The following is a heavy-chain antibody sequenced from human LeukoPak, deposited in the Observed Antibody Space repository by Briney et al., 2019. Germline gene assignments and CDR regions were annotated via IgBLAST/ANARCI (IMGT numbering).Heavy chain of an antibody. CDR2: IYYSGST. CDR3: ARVPGYCSSTSCFYYYYMDV. Sequence: SQTLSLTCTVSGGSISSGDYYWSWIRQPPGKGLEWIGYIYYSGSTYYNPSLKSRVTISVDTSKNQFSLKLSSVTAADTAVYYCARVPGYCSSTSCFYYYYMDVWGKGTTVTVSS. CDR1: GGSISSGDYY. V-gene: IGHV4-30-4*08. D-gene: IGHD2-2*01. J-gene: IGHJ6*03.